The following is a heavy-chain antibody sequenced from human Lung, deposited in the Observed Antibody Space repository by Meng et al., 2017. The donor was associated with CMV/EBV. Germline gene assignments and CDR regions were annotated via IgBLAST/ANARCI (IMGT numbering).Heavy chain of an antibody. J-gene: IGHJ6*02. CDR2: MNPNSGNT. CDR1: GYTXTTYD. CDR3: ARTRIEVEPDGRKIKYDNYGMDV. V-gene: IGHV1-8*01. D-gene: IGHD2-2*01. Sequence: SXXVSXXASGYTXTTYDINWVRQATGQGLEWMGWMNPNSGNTGYAQKFQGRVTLTRVTSISTAYMELSSLTSDDTAVYYCARTRIEVEPDGRKIKYDNYGMDVWXQGTTVTVSS.